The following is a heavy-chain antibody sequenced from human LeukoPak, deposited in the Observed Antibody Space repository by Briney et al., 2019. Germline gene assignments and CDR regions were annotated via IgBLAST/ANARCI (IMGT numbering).Heavy chain of an antibody. CDR2: IIPIFGTA. CDR3: ATRPNYDFWSGPFDY. D-gene: IGHD3-3*01. J-gene: IGHJ4*02. CDR1: GGTFSSYA. V-gene: IGHV1-69*13. Sequence: GASVKVSCKASGGTFSSYAISWARQAPGQGLEWMGGIIPIFGTANYAQKFQGRVTITADESTSTAYMELSSLRSEDTAVYYCATRPNYDFWSGPFDYWGQGTLVTVSS.